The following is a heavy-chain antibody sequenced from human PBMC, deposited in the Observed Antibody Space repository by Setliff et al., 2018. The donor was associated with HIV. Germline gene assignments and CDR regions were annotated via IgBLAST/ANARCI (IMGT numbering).Heavy chain of an antibody. CDR2: VSYMGST. V-gene: IGHV4-59*08. Sequence: SETLSLTCTVSGGSISSHYWSWIRQPPGKGLEWLGYVSYMGSTNYNPSLKSRVTISVDKSKNQFSLKVTSVTAADTAVYYCASGDNFWSGSYYWGQGTLVTVSS. CDR1: GGSISSHY. CDR3: ASGDNFWSGSYY. J-gene: IGHJ4*02. D-gene: IGHD3-3*01.